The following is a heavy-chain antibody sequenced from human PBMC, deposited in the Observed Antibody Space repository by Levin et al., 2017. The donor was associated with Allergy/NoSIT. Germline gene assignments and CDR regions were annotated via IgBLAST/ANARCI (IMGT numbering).Heavy chain of an antibody. V-gene: IGHV4-30-4*01. CDR3: ARDRDFWSGSWFDP. Sequence: SETLSLTCTVSGGSISSGDYYWSWIRQPPGKGLEWIGYIYYSGSTYYNPSLKSRVTISVDTSKNQFSLKLSSVTAADTAVYYCARDRDFWSGSWFDPWGQGTLVTVSS. D-gene: IGHD3-3*01. CDR1: GGSISSGDYY. J-gene: IGHJ5*02. CDR2: IYYSGST.